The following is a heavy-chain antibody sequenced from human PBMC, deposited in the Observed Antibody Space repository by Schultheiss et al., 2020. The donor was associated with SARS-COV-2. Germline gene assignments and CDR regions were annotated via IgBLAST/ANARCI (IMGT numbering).Heavy chain of an antibody. CDR1: GDSISSYY. Sequence: SETLSLTCTVSGDSISSYYWSWIRQPPGKGLEWIGRIYTSGSTDYNPSLKSRVTISVDTSKNQFSLRLNSVTAADTAVYYCARDSQLANYYYYMDVWGKGTTVTVSS. D-gene: IGHD6-13*01. J-gene: IGHJ6*03. CDR2: IYTSGST. V-gene: IGHV4-4*08. CDR3: ARDSQLANYYYYMDV.